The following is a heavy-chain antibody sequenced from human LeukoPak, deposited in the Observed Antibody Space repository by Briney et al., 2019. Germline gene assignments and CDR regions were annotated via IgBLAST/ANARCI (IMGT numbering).Heavy chain of an antibody. J-gene: IGHJ5*02. V-gene: IGHV4-4*09. D-gene: IGHD6-19*01. Sequence: SESLSLSCTVSGGSISSYYWSWIRQPPGKGLEWIGYIYTSGSTNYNPSLKSRGTISADTSKNQFSLKLSSVTAADTAVYYWARKNPVAGTGDNWFDPWGQGTLVTVSS. CDR1: GGSISSYY. CDR3: ARKNPVAGTGDNWFDP. CDR2: IYTSGST.